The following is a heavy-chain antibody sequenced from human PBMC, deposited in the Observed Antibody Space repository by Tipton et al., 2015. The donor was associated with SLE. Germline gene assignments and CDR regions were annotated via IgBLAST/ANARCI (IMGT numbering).Heavy chain of an antibody. J-gene: IGHJ6*03. CDR3: ARLTIFGVVIIGNYYYYMDV. CDR2: INHRGST. V-gene: IGHV4-34*01. CDR1: GGSFSGYY. Sequence: TLSLTCAVYGGSFSGYYWSWIRQPPGKGLEYIGEINHRGSTNYNPSLKSRVTISVDTSKNQFSLKLSSVTAADTAVYYCARLTIFGVVIIGNYYYYMDVWGKGTTVTVSS. D-gene: IGHD3-3*01.